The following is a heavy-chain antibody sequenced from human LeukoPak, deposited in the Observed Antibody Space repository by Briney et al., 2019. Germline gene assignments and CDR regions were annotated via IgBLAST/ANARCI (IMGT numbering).Heavy chain of an antibody. CDR1: GFTFSDYY. J-gene: IGHJ3*02. CDR3: ARDRRLLKAFDI. Sequence: GGSLRLSCAASGFTFSDYYMSWIRQAPGKGLEWVSYISSSGSTIYYADSVKGRFTISRDNAKNSLYLQMSSLRAEDTAVYYCARDRRLLKAFDIWGQGTMVTVSS. V-gene: IGHV3-11*01. CDR2: ISSSGSTI.